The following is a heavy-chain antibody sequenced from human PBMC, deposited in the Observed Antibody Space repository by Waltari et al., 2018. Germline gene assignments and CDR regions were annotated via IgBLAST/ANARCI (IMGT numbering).Heavy chain of an antibody. CDR3: ARDPDIVVVPSAALQGWFDP. CDR2: SSGKKGKT. CDR1: GYSFTSYG. Sequence: QIQLVQSGAEVKKPGASVKVSCKTSGYSFTSYGISWVRQAPGQGLEWMGWSSGKKGKTSYAQKPQGRGTMTTDTSTSTAYMELRSLRSDDTAVYYCARDPDIVVVPSAALQGWFDPWGQGTLVTVSS. J-gene: IGHJ5*02. D-gene: IGHD2-2*01. V-gene: IGHV1-18*01.